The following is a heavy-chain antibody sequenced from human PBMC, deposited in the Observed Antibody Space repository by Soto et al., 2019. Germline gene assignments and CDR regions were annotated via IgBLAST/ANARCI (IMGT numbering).Heavy chain of an antibody. CDR2: IYYSGST. D-gene: IGHD6-6*01. Sequence: PSETLSLTCTVSGGSISSSSYYWGWIRQPPGKGLEWIGSIYYSGSTYYNPSLKSRVTISVDTSKNQFSLKLSSVTAADTAVYYCARLVVAARSDYWGQGTLVTVSS. CDR3: ARLVVAARSDY. V-gene: IGHV4-39*01. J-gene: IGHJ4*02. CDR1: GGSISSSSYY.